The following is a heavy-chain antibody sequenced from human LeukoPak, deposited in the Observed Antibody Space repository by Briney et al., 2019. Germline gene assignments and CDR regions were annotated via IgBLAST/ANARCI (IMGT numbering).Heavy chain of an antibody. V-gene: IGHV3-7*03. J-gene: IGHJ4*02. CDR3: ARDGGYDYVWGSYRYGGYFDY. D-gene: IGHD3-16*02. Sequence: GGSLRLSCAASGFTFSSYWMSWVRQAPGKGLEWVANVKQDGSEKYYVDSVKGRFTISRDNAKNSLYLQMNSLRAEDTAVYYCARDGGYDYVWGSYRYGGYFDYWGQGTLVTVSS. CDR1: GFTFSSYW. CDR2: VKQDGSEK.